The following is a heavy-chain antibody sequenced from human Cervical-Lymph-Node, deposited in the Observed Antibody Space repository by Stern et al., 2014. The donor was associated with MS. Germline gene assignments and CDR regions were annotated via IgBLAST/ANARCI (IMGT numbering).Heavy chain of an antibody. CDR2: IDIVGGSA. D-gene: IGHD6-13*01. CDR1: GFSFSSYW. Sequence: EVHLVESGGGLVQPGGSLRLSCAASGFSFSSYWMYWVRHAPGTGPVWVSRIDIVGGSAIYADSVKGRLTTSTDNARNTLSLEMNSLRSEDTAVYYCVRLGGSNPIDYWGQGTLVTVSS. V-gene: IGHV3-74*02. J-gene: IGHJ4*02. CDR3: VRLGGSNPIDY.